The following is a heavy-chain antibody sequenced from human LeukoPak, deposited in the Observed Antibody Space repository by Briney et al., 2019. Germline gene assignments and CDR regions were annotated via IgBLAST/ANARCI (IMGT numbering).Heavy chain of an antibody. CDR2: ISAYNGNT. CDR1: GYTFTSYG. CDR3: ARDRRYYDSSGYYIIDY. J-gene: IGHJ4*02. Sequence: ASVKVSCKASGYTFTSYGLSWVRQAPGQGLEWMGWISAYNGNTNYAQKLQGRVTMTTDTCTSTAYMELRSLRSDDTAVYYCARDRRYYDSSGYYIIDYWGQGTLVTVSS. V-gene: IGHV1-18*01. D-gene: IGHD3-22*01.